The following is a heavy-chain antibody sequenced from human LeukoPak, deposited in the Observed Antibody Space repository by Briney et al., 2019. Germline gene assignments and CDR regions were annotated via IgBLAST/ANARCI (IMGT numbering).Heavy chain of an antibody. D-gene: IGHD6-6*01. CDR2: ISSSSSTI. J-gene: IGHJ5*02. Sequence: GGSLRLSCAASGFTFSSYAMSWVRQAPGKGLEWVSYISSSSSTIYYADSVKGRFTISRDNAKNSLYLQMNSLRAEDTAVYYCAGIAAPSSWGQGTLVTVSS. CDR1: GFTFSSYA. CDR3: AGIAAPSS. V-gene: IGHV3-48*01.